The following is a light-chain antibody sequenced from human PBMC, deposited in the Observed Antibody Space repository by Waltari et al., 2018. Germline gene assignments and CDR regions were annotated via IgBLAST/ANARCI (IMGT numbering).Light chain of an antibody. J-gene: IGLJ3*02. CDR2: EGN. V-gene: IGLV2-23*01. CDR3: SSYTGTTTPRV. Sequence: QQPPGKAPKVISYEGNKRPSEVSNRFSGSKSGNTASLTISGLQAEDEADYYCSSYTGTTTPRVFGGGTKLTVL.